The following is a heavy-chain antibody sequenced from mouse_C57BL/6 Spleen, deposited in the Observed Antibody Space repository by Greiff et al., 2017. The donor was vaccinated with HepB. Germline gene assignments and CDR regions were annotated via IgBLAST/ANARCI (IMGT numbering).Heavy chain of an antibody. V-gene: IGHV1-62-2*01. CDR3: ARHEDRTGTGVYYYAMDY. J-gene: IGHJ4*01. CDR1: GYTFTEYT. CDR2: FYPGSGSI. Sequence: QVQLKESGAELVKPGASVKLSCKASGYTFTEYTIHWVKQRSGQGLEWIGWFYPGSGSIKYNEKFKDKATLTADKSSSTVYMELSRLTSEDSAVYFCARHEDRTGTGVYYYAMDYWGQGTSVTVSS.